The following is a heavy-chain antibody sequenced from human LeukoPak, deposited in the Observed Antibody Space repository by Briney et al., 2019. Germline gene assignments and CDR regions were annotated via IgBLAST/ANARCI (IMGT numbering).Heavy chain of an antibody. Sequence: GGSLRLSCAASGFTFSSYAMSWVRQAPGKGLEWVSAISGSGGSTYYADSVKGRFTISRDNSKNTLYLQMNSLRAEDTAVYYCAKYSFSSGWYPAPYYMDVWGKGTTVTVSS. CDR3: AKYSFSSGWYPAPYYMDV. CDR2: ISGSGGST. CDR1: GFTFSSYA. V-gene: IGHV3-23*01. J-gene: IGHJ6*03. D-gene: IGHD6-19*01.